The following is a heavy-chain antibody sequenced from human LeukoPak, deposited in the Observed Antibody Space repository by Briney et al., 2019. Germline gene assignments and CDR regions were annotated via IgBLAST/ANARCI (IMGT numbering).Heavy chain of an antibody. Sequence: GGSLRLSCAASGFTFSNYWMQWVRQAPGKGLVWVSRINSDGSDTTYADSVKGRFTISRDNAKNTLYLQMNSLRAEDTAVYYCVRDNYGVDYWGQGTLVTVSS. V-gene: IGHV3-74*01. CDR2: INSDGSDT. J-gene: IGHJ4*02. D-gene: IGHD4-11*01. CDR1: GFTFSNYW. CDR3: VRDNYGVDY.